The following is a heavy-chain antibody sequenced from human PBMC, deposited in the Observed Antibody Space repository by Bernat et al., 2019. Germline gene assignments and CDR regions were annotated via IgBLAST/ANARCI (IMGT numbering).Heavy chain of an antibody. V-gene: IGHV4-30-4*01. CDR2: IYYTGST. Sequence: QVQLQESGPGLVKPSQTLSLTCTVSGGSISSGDYFWSWLRQPPGKGLEWIGYIYYTGSTYYNPSLKSRVTISVDTSKNQFSLKLNSVTAADTAVYYCARDPVTTLDFDYWGQGTLVTVSS. CDR1: GGSISSGDYF. D-gene: IGHD4-17*01. J-gene: IGHJ4*02. CDR3: ARDPVTTLDFDY.